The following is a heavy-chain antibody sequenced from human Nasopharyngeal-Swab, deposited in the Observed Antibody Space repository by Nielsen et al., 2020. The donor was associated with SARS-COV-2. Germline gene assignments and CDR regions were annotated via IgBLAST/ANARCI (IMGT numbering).Heavy chain of an antibody. CDR3: ARVINWNYEIYYYYYGMDV. V-gene: IGHV3-48*04. CDR2: ISSSSSTI. J-gene: IGHJ6*02. D-gene: IGHD1-7*01. Sequence: GGSLRLSCAASGFTFSSYAMSWVRQAPGKGLEWVSYISSSSSTIYYADSVKGRFTISRDNAKNSLYLQMNSLRAEDTAVYYCARVINWNYEIYYYYYGMDVWGQGTTVTVSS. CDR1: GFTFSSYA.